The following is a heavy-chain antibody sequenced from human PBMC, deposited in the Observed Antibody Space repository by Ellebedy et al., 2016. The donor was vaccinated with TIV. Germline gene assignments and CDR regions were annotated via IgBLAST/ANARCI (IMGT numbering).Heavy chain of an antibody. CDR2: IKQDGSKK. J-gene: IGHJ2*01. Sequence: GESLKISCAASGFTFRSYWITWVRQAPGKGLEWVANIKQDGSKKYYVDSVKGRFTISRDNAKNSLYLQMNILRAEDTAVYYCARGQMGYCGGDCYSPWYFDLWGRGTLVTVSS. CDR1: GFTFRSYW. V-gene: IGHV3-7*01. CDR3: ARGQMGYCGGDCYSPWYFDL. D-gene: IGHD2-21*02.